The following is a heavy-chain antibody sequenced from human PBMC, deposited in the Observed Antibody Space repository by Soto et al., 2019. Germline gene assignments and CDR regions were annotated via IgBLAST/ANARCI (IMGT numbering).Heavy chain of an antibody. J-gene: IGHJ3*02. CDR3: AREVDTAMAPNAFDI. D-gene: IGHD5-18*01. CDR2: IWYDGSNK. Sequence: GGSLRLSCAASGFTFSSYGMHWVRQAPGKGLEWVGVIWYDGSNKNYADSVKGRFTISRDNPKNTLYLQMNSLRVEDTAVYYCAREVDTAMAPNAFDIWGQGTMVTVSS. CDR1: GFTFSSYG. V-gene: IGHV3-33*01.